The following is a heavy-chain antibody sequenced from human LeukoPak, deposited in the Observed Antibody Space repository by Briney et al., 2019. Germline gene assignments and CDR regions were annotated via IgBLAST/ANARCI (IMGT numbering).Heavy chain of an antibody. Sequence: SETLSLTCTVSGYSISSGYYWGWIRQPPGKGLEWIGIIYHSGSTYYNPSLKSRVTISLDTSKNQFSLKLSSVTAADTAVYYCARHKTLSFDYWGQGTLVTVSS. CDR2: IYHSGST. CDR3: ARHKTLSFDY. V-gene: IGHV4-38-2*02. CDR1: GYSISSGYY. J-gene: IGHJ4*02.